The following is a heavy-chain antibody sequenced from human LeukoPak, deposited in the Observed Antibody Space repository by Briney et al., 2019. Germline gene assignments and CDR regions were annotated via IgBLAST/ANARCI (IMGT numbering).Heavy chain of an antibody. CDR1: GGSISSSSYY. J-gene: IGHJ4*02. V-gene: IGHV4-39*07. D-gene: IGHD3-22*01. CDR3: ARSARWLLEYYFDY. Sequence: PSETLSLTCTVSGGSISSSSYYWGWIGQPPGKGLEWIGSIYYSGSTYYNPSLKSRVTISVDTSKNQFSLKLSSVTAADTAVYYCARSARWLLEYYFDYWGQGTLVTVSS. CDR2: IYYSGST.